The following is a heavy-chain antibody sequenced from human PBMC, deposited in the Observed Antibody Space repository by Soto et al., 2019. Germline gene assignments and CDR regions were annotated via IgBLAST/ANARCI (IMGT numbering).Heavy chain of an antibody. V-gene: IGHV4-34*01. CDR2: INHSGST. CDR3: ARGPITMIVVALMFDY. J-gene: IGHJ4*02. CDR1: GGSFSGYY. Sequence: SETLSLTCAVYGGSFSGYYGSWIRQPPGKGLEWIGEINHSGSTNYNPSLKSRVTISVDTSKNQFSLKLSSVTAADTAVYYCARGPITMIVVALMFDYWGQGTLVTVSS. D-gene: IGHD3-22*01.